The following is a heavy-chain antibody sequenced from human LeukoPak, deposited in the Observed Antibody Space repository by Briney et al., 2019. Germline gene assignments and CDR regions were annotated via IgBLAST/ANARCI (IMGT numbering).Heavy chain of an antibody. Sequence: GGSLRLSCAASGFTFDDYAMHWVRRAPGKGLEWVSLISGDGGSTYCADSVKGRFTISRDNSKNSLYLQMNSLRTEDTALYYCAKEGYSYGYYYYYYMDVWGKGTTVTVSS. CDR3: AKEGYSYGYYYYYYMDV. J-gene: IGHJ6*03. CDR2: ISGDGGST. CDR1: GFTFDDYA. D-gene: IGHD5-18*01. V-gene: IGHV3-43*02.